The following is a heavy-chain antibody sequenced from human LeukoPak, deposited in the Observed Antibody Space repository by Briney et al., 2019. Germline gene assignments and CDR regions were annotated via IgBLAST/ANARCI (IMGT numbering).Heavy chain of an antibody. CDR3: AKDMRGYCSGGSCYLDYYFDY. CDR1: GFTFSSYS. D-gene: IGHD2-15*01. J-gene: IGHJ4*02. CDR2: ISWNSGSI. Sequence: GGSLRLSCAASGFTFSSYSMNWVRQAPGKGLEWVSGISWNSGSIGYADSVKGRFTISRDNAKNSLYLQMNSLRAEDTALYYCAKDMRGYCSGGSCYLDYYFDYWGQGTLVTVSS. V-gene: IGHV3-9*01.